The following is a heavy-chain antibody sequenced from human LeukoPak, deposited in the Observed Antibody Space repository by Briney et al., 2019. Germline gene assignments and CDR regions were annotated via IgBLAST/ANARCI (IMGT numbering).Heavy chain of an antibody. CDR1: GGTFSSYA. CDR3: ASQYCSSTSCFSIGDYYYMDV. Sequence: SVKVSCKASGGTFSSYAISWVRQAPGQGLEWMGGIIPIFGTANYAQKFQGRVTLTTDESTSTAYMELSSLRSEDTAVYYCASQYCSSTSCFSIGDYYYMDVWGKGTTVTVSS. D-gene: IGHD2-2*01. CDR2: IIPIFGTA. J-gene: IGHJ6*03. V-gene: IGHV1-69*05.